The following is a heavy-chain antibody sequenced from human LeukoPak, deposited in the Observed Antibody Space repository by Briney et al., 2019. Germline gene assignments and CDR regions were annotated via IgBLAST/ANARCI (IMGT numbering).Heavy chain of an antibody. J-gene: IGHJ4*02. Sequence: SDTLSLTCTVSGGSISSYYWSWIRQPAGKGLEWIGRIYTSGSTNYNPSLKSRVTMSVDTSKNQFSPKLSSVTAADTAVYYCARDSRGTYYYGSGSHFDYWGQGTLVTVSS. CDR2: IYTSGST. D-gene: IGHD3-10*01. CDR3: ARDSRGTYYYGSGSHFDY. CDR1: GGSISSYY. V-gene: IGHV4-4*07.